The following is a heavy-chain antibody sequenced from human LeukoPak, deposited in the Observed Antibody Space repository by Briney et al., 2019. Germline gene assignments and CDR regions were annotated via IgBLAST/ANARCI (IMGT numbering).Heavy chain of an antibody. J-gene: IGHJ6*02. CDR2: IIPIFGTA. CDR3: ARPTKTDCSSTSCYFYYYYYGMDV. Sequence: SVKVSCKASGGTFSSYAISWVRQAPGQGLEWMGGIIPIFGTANYAQKFQGRVTITADESTSTAYMELSSLRSEDTAVYYCARPTKTDCSSTSCYFYYYYYGMDVWGQGTTVTVSS. CDR1: GGTFSSYA. V-gene: IGHV1-69*13. D-gene: IGHD2-2*01.